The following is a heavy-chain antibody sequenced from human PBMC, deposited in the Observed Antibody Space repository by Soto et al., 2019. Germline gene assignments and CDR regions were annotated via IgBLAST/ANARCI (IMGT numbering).Heavy chain of an antibody. J-gene: IGHJ4*02. CDR1: GGSVSSYY. Sequence: LETLSLTCTVSGGSVSSYYWSWIRQSPGKGLEWIGYIYYSGSTKYKPSLKSRVTMSVDTSKNQFSLKVSSATAADTAVYYCGRHSNRNYALYYFDYWGLGALVTVSS. V-gene: IGHV4-59*08. CDR2: IYYSGST. D-gene: IGHD4-4*01. CDR3: GRHSNRNYALYYFDY.